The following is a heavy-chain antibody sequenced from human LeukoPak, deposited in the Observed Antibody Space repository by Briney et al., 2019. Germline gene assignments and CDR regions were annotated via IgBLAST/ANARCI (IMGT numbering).Heavy chain of an antibody. CDR1: GFTVSSNY. Sequence: GGSLRLSCAASGFTVSSNYMSWVHQAPGKGLEWVSVIYSGGSTYYADSVKGRFTISRHNSKNTLYLRMNSLRAEDTAVYFCASRLWFGELYYWGQGTLVTVSS. D-gene: IGHD3-10*01. J-gene: IGHJ4*02. V-gene: IGHV3-53*04. CDR2: IYSGGST. CDR3: ASRLWFGELYY.